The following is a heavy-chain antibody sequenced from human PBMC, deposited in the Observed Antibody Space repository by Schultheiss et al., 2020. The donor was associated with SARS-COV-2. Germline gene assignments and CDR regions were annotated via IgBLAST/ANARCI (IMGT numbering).Heavy chain of an antibody. CDR2: MNPDSGNT. J-gene: IGHJ4*02. D-gene: IGHD3-3*01. V-gene: IGHV1-8*03. Sequence: ASVKVSCKASGGTFSSYAISWVRQATGQGLEWMGWMNPDSGNTGYAQNFQGRVTLTWNTSISTAYMELTSLRSEDAAVYYCARLWNVNFDYWGQGTPVTVSS. CDR1: GGTFSSYA. CDR3: ARLWNVNFDY.